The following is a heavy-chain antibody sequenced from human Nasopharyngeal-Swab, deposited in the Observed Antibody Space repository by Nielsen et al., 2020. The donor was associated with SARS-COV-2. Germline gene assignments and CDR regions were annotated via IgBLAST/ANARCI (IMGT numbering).Heavy chain of an antibody. Sequence: GGSLRLSCAASGFTFSSYSMNWVRQAPGKGLEWVTVISSDGSDKQYVDSVKGRFTISRDNSKNTLYLQMKSLRAEDTGVYYCASLRADTPDFAYRGQGTLVTVSS. J-gene: IGHJ4*02. D-gene: IGHD2-15*01. CDR1: GFTFSSYS. CDR2: ISSDGSDK. V-gene: IGHV3-30*03. CDR3: ASLRADTPDFAY.